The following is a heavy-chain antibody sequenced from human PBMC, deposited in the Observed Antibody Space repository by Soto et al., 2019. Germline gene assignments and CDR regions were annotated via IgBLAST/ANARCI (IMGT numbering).Heavy chain of an antibody. V-gene: IGHV3-21*01. J-gene: IGHJ4*02. CDR2: ISSSSSYI. CDR3: ARVSDDIVLTSEW. CDR1: GFTFSSYS. D-gene: IGHD2-8*01. Sequence: GGSLRLSCAASGFTFSSYSMNWVRQAPGKGLEWVSFISSSSSYIYYADSVKGRFTISRDNAKNSVYLQMNSLRAGDTAVYYCARVSDDIVLTSEWWGQGTLVTVSS.